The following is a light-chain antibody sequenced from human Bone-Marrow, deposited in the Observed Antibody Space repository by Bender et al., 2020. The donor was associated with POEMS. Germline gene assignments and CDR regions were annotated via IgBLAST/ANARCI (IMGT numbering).Light chain of an antibody. CDR2: RDT. V-gene: IGLV3-9*01. CDR3: QVWDTNAEV. J-gene: IGLJ3*02. Sequence: SYDLTQPLSVSVALGQTARITCEGDNIGFKNVHWYQQRSGQTPLLVIYRDTIRPSGIPERFSGSNSGNTAILTISRVQVGDEADYYCQVWDTNAEVFCGGTRLTVL. CDR1: NIGFKN.